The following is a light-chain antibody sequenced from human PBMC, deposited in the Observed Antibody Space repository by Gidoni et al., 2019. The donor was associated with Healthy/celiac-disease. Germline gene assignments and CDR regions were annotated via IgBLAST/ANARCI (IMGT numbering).Light chain of an antibody. Sequence: DIVMTKSPDSMAVSLGERATINCKSSPSVLYSSNTKNYLAWYQQKPGQPPKLLIYWASTRESGVPDRFSGSWSGTDFTLTISSLQAEDVAVYYCQQYYSTPLTFGQGTKVEIK. CDR3: QQYYSTPLT. J-gene: IGKJ1*01. CDR1: PSVLYSSNTKNY. CDR2: WAS. V-gene: IGKV4-1*01.